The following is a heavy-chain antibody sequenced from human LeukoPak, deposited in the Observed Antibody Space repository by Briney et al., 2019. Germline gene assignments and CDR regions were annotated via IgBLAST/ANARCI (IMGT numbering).Heavy chain of an antibody. D-gene: IGHD2-8*01. Sequence: GGSLRLSCAASGFTFSHYLMHWVRQAPGKGLVWVSRINSDESDTNSYADSVKGRFIISRDNAKNTLYLQMNSLRAEDTAVYFCGRGGNGIDIWGQGTTVIVSS. CDR2: INSDESDT. CDR1: GFTFSHYL. V-gene: IGHV3-74*01. J-gene: IGHJ3*02. CDR3: GRGGNGIDI.